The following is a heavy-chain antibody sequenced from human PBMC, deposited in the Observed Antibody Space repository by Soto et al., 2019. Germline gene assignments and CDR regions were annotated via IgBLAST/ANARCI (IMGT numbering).Heavy chain of an antibody. CDR1: GGSISSSSYY. V-gene: IGHV4-39*01. J-gene: IGHJ4*02. CDR3: ARHVAGYSSGLDY. Sequence: QLQLQESGPGLVKPSETLSLTCTVSGGSISSSSYYWGWIRQPPGKGLEWIGSIYYSGSTYYNPSLKSRVTISVATSKSQFSLKLRSVTAADTAVYYCARHVAGYSSGLDYWGQGTLVTVSS. CDR2: IYYSGST. D-gene: IGHD6-19*01.